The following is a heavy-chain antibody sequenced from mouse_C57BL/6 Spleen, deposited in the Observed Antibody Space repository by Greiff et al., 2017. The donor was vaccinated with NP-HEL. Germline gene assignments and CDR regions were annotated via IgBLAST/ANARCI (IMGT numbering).Heavy chain of an antibody. CDR2: IDPSDSYT. CDR1: GYTFTSYW. J-gene: IGHJ1*03. Sequence: QVQLQQSGAELVMPGASVKLSCKASGYTFTSYWMHWVKQRPGQGLEWIGGIDPSDSYTNYNQKFKGKSTLTVDKSSSTSYMQLSSLTSEDSAVYYCARGYEGVSYWYFDVWGTGTTVTVAS. V-gene: IGHV1-69*01. CDR3: ARGYEGVSYWYFDV. D-gene: IGHD2-2*01.